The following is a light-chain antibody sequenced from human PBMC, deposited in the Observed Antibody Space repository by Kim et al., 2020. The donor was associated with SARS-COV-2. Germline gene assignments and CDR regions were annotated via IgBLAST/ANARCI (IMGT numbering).Light chain of an antibody. J-gene: IGKJ1*01. V-gene: IGKV3-15*01. CDR3: QQYNNWPRT. CDR1: QSVSSN. Sequence: EVVMTRSPATLSVSPGERATLSCRASQSVSSNLAWYQQKPGQAPRLLIYGTSTRATGIPARFSGSGSGTEFTLIISSLQSEDFAVYYCQQYNNWPRTFGQGTKVDIK. CDR2: GTS.